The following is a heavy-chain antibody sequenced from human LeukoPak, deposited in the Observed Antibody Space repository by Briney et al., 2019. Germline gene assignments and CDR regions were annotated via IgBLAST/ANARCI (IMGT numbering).Heavy chain of an antibody. V-gene: IGHV4-59*01. CDR1: GGSISRYY. CDR3: ARGPLERGYSGYAAYDYYYMDV. CDR2: IYYSGST. D-gene: IGHD5-12*01. J-gene: IGHJ6*03. Sequence: SETLSPTCTVPGGSISRYYWSWIRQPPGKGLEWVGYIYYSGSTNYNPSLKSRVTISVDTSKNQSSLKLSSVTAADTAVYYCARGPLERGYSGYAAYDYYYMDVWGKGTTVTVSS.